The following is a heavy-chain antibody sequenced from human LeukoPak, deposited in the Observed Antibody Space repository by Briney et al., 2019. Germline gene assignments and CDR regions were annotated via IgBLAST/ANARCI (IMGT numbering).Heavy chain of an antibody. D-gene: IGHD4-17*01. CDR1: GFTFDDYA. CDR2: ISWNSGSI. Sequence: GRSLRLSCAASGFTFDDYAMHWVRQAPGKGLEWVSGISWNSGSIGYADSVKGRFTISRDNAKNSLYLQMNSLRAEDTAVYYCARDFRESYGDPDAFDIWGQGTMVTVSS. CDR3: ARDFRESYGDPDAFDI. J-gene: IGHJ3*02. V-gene: IGHV3-9*01.